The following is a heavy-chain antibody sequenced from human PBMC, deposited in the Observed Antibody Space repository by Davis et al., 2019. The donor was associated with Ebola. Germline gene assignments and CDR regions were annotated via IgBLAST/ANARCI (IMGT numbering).Heavy chain of an antibody. CDR3: AGFTNYYYYGMDV. CDR1: GFTSDAYG. CDR2: IYSGGST. Sequence: GGSLRLSCAASGFTSDAYGMSWVRQAPGQGLEWVSVIYSGGSTYYADSVKGRFTISRDNSKNTLYLQMNSLRAEDTAVYYCAGFTNYYYYGMDVWGQGTTVTVSS. D-gene: IGHD2-2*01. V-gene: IGHV3-53*01. J-gene: IGHJ6*02.